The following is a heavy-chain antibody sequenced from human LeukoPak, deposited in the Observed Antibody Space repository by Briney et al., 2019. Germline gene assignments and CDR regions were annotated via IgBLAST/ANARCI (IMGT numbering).Heavy chain of an antibody. J-gene: IGHJ4*02. CDR2: INPTGGST. V-gene: IGHV1-46*01. CDR3: ARPRGCGSSRCNNFDY. D-gene: IGHD2-2*01. Sequence: ASVKVSCKASGYTFTSYYMHWVRQAPGEGLEWMGIINPTGGSTSYAQKFQGRVTMTRDTSTSTVYMELSSLRSEDTAVYYCARPRGCGSSRCNNFDYWGQGTLVTVSS. CDR1: GYTFTSYY.